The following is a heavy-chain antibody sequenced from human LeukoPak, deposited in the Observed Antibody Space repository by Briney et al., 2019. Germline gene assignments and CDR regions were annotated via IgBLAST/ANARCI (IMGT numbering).Heavy chain of an antibody. CDR3: AKSGYNRFDY. Sequence: GGSLRLSCAASGFTFSSHDMHWVRQAPGKGLEWVSTISGSDSSTHYADSVKGRFTISRDNSKNTLYLQMNSLRADDTAVYYCAKSGYNRFDYWGQGTLVTVSS. CDR1: GFTFSSHD. CDR2: ISGSDSST. V-gene: IGHV3-23*01. J-gene: IGHJ4*02. D-gene: IGHD5-24*01.